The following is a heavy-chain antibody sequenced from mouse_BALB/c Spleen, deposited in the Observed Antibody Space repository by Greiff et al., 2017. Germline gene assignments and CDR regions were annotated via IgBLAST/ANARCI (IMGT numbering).Heavy chain of an antibody. D-gene: IGHD1-2*01. V-gene: IGHV5-17*02. J-gene: IGHJ4*01. CDR2: ISSGSSTI. CDR1: GFTFSSFG. Sequence: EVKVVESGGGLVQPGGSRKLSCAASGFTFSSFGMHWVRQAPEKGLEWVAYISSGSSTIYYADTVKGRFTISRDNPKNTLFLQMTSLRSEDTAMYYCATFTTATGNAMDYWGQGTSVTVSS. CDR3: ATFTTATGNAMDY.